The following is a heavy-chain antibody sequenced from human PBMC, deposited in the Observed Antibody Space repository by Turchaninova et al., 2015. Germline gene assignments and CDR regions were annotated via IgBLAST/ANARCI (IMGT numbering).Heavy chain of an antibody. Sequence: FSSYGMHWVRQAPGKGLEWVAGISHDGSNKYHADSVKGRFTISRDNPENILYLKMNSLRAEDTAVYHCAKDVGKWYSSSWFDHWGQGTLVTVSS. D-gene: IGHD6-19*01. CDR2: ISHDGSNK. J-gene: IGHJ5*02. CDR1: FSSYG. CDR3: AKDVGKWYSSSWFDH. V-gene: IGHV3-30*18.